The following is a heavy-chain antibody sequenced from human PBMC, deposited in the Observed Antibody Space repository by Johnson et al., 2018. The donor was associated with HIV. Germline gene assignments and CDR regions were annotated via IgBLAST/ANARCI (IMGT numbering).Heavy chain of an antibody. CDR2: IKHDGSEK. CDR3: ARDLSEGELGHAFDI. V-gene: IGHV3-7*01. CDR1: GFTFSTYA. Sequence: VQLVESGGGVVQPGRSLRLSCAASGFTFSTYAMHWVRQAPGKGLEWVANIKHDGSEKYYVDSVKGRFPISRDNATNSLYLQMNRLRAEDPAVYYCARDLSEGELGHAFDIWGQGTMVTVS. D-gene: IGHD1-26*01. J-gene: IGHJ3*02.